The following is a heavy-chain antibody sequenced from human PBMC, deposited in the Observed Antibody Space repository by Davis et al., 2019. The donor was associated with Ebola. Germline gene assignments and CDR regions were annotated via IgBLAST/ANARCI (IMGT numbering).Heavy chain of an antibody. CDR2: IDPESGRT. J-gene: IGHJ4*02. Sequence: ASVKVSCKASGYTFITYYIHWVRQAPGQGLEWMGIIDPESGRTNNAQKFQGRVTMSRDTSTGTVHMELRSLTSDDTAVYYCARAPLMVRGWANFWGQGTLVTVSS. V-gene: IGHV1-46*01. CDR3: ARAPLMVRGWANF. CDR1: GYTFITYY. D-gene: IGHD3-10*01.